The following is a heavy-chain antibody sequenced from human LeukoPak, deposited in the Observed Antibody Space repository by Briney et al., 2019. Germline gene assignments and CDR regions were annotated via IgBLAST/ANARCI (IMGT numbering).Heavy chain of an antibody. CDR2: ISGSGGST. CDR3: ARHDTRRYYDFWSGRHDAFDI. Sequence: GGSLRLSCAASGFTFSSYAMSWVRQAPGKGLEWVSAISGSGGSTGYADSVKGRFTISRDNAKNSLYLQMNSLRAEDTALYHCARHDTRRYYDFWSGRHDAFDIWGQGTMVTVSS. CDR1: GFTFSSYA. V-gene: IGHV3-20*01. J-gene: IGHJ3*02. D-gene: IGHD3-3*01.